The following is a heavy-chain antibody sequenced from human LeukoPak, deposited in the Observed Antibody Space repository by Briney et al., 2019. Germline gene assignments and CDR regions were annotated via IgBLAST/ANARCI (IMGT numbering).Heavy chain of an antibody. CDR3: ACENEYDSSGYYPFDY. V-gene: IGHV3-30*03. J-gene: IGHJ4*02. Sequence: GGSLRLSCAASGFTFSSYCMHWVRQAPGKGLEWVAVISYDGSNKYYADSVKGRFTISRDNSKNTLYLQMNSLRAEDTAVYYCACENEYDSSGYYPFDYWGQGTLVTVSS. D-gene: IGHD3-22*01. CDR1: GFTFSSYC. CDR2: ISYDGSNK.